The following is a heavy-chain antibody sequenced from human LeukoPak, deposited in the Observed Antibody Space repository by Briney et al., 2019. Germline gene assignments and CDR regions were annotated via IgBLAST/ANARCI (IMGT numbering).Heavy chain of an antibody. V-gene: IGHV3-64*01. D-gene: IGHD6-6*01. Sequence: GGSLRLSCAASGFTFSSYAMHWVRQAPGKGLKYVSGISTNGGSTFYANSVEGRFTISRDNSKNTLFLQMGSLRAEDMALYYCARGGTYSGSSLGDYWGQGTLVTVSS. CDR3: ARGGTYSGSSLGDY. CDR1: GFTFSSYA. J-gene: IGHJ4*02. CDR2: ISTNGGST.